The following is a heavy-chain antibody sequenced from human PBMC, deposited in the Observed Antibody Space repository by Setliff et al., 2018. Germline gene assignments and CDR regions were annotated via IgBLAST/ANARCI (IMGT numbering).Heavy chain of an antibody. Sequence: SETLSLTCTVSGGSISSYYWSWIRQPAGKGLEWIGHIYIGGSANYNPSLKSRVTMSIDTSKNQFSLKVSSVTAADTAVYYCARGITGNYNFWSGYYNYYYYYMDVWGKGTTVTVSS. J-gene: IGHJ6*03. CDR3: ARGITGNYNFWSGYYNYYYYYMDV. D-gene: IGHD3-3*01. CDR2: IYIGGSA. V-gene: IGHV4-4*07. CDR1: GGSISSYY.